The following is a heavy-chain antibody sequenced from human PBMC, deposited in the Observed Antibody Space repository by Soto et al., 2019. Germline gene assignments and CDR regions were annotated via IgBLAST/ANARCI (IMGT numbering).Heavy chain of an antibody. J-gene: IGHJ4*02. D-gene: IGHD2-2*01. Sequence: PGXSLRLSCAASGFTFSSYSINWVSQAPGKGLEWVSSISSSSSYIYYADSVKGRFTISRDNAKNSLYLQMNSLRAEDTAVYYCARDESYQPTDYWGQGTLVTVSS. V-gene: IGHV3-21*01. CDR3: ARDESYQPTDY. CDR1: GFTFSSYS. CDR2: ISSSSSYI.